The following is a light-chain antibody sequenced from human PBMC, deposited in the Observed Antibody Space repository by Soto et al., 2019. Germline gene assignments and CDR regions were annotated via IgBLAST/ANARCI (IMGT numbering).Light chain of an antibody. CDR2: KAS. Sequence: DIQMTQSPSTLSSSVGHRVPITCPVSQSISNWLAWYQQKPGKAPKLLIYKASGLESGVPSRFSGSGSGTEFTLTISSLQPDDFATYYCQQYNSYSPWTFGQGTKVDIK. J-gene: IGKJ1*01. CDR1: QSISNW. V-gene: IGKV1-5*03. CDR3: QQYNSYSPWT.